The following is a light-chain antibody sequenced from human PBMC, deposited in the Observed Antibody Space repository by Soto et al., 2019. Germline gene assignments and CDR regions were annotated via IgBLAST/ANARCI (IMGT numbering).Light chain of an antibody. CDR1: QSVSSSY. CDR2: GAS. J-gene: IGKJ4*01. CDR3: QQRSNWPPT. Sequence: PGQRAALSCRASQSVSSSYLAWYQQKPGQAPRLLIYGASNRATGIPDRFSGSGSGTDFTLTISTLEPEDFAVYYCQQRSNWPPTFGGGTKVDIK. V-gene: IGKV3D-20*02.